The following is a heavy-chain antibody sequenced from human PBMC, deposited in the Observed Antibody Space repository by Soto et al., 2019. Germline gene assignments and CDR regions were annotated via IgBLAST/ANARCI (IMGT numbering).Heavy chain of an antibody. CDR3: ARENSVQAWLHHFDH. CDR1: GFSFSSFA. D-gene: IGHD5-18*01. CDR2: ISDDGASI. J-gene: IGHJ4*02. V-gene: IGHV3-48*03. Sequence: HPGGSLRLSCEASGFSFSSFAMNWVRQAPGRGLGWVSYISDDGASIYYADSLKGRFTISRDNAKNSLSLQMNNLRAEDTAVYYCARENSVQAWLHHFDHWGLGTLVTVSS.